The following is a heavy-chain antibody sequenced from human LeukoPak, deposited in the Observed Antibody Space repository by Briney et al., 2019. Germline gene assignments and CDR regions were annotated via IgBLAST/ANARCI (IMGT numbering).Heavy chain of an antibody. J-gene: IGHJ4*02. Sequence: PSQTLSLTCTVSGGSISSGDYYWSWIRQPPGKGLEWIGYIYYSGSTYYNPSLKSRVTISVDTSKNQFSLKLSSVTAADTAVYYCARDMTHDSSGYYFRGFDYWGQGTWSPSPQ. D-gene: IGHD3-22*01. CDR1: GGSISSGDYY. CDR2: IYYSGST. CDR3: ARDMTHDSSGYYFRGFDY. V-gene: IGHV4-31*03.